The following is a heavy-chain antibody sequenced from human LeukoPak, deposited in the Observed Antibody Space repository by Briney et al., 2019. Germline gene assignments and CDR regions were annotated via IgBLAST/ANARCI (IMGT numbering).Heavy chain of an antibody. CDR1: GGSINGFY. CDR2: IYYSGST. V-gene: IGHV4-59*08. CDR3: AGLHFAAAEEFDP. Sequence: PSETLSLTCTVSGGSINGFYWSWIRQPPGKGLEWIGYIYYSGSTNYNPSLRSRVTISVDRSKNQFSLKMNSVTAADTAMYYRAGLHFAAAEEFDPWGQGTLVTVSS. D-gene: IGHD6-13*01. J-gene: IGHJ5*02.